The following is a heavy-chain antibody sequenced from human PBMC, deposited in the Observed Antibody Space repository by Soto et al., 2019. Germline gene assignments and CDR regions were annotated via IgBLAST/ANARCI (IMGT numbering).Heavy chain of an antibody. J-gene: IGHJ6*02. V-gene: IGHV4-39*01. CDR3: ARLTPLKVTIFGVVTIYYYYGMDV. CDR1: GGSISSSSYY. CDR2: IYYSGST. D-gene: IGHD3-3*01. Sequence: SETLSLTCTVSGGSISSSSYYWGWIRQPPGKGLEWIGSIYYSGSTYYNPSLKSRVTISVDTSKNQFSLKLSSVTAADTAVYYCARLTPLKVTIFGVVTIYYYYGMDVWGQGTTVTV.